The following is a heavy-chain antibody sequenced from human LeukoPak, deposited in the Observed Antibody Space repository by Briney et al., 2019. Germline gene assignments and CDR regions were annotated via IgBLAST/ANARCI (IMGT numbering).Heavy chain of an antibody. CDR1: GFTFSSYA. Sequence: GRSLRLSCAASGFTFSSYAMHWVRQAPGKGLEWAAVISYDGSNKYYADSVKGRFTISRDNSKNTLYLQMNSLRAEDTAVYYCARDAVAAAGNPLDYWGQGTLVTVSS. CDR3: ARDAVAAAGNPLDY. D-gene: IGHD6-13*01. V-gene: IGHV3-30-3*01. J-gene: IGHJ4*02. CDR2: ISYDGSNK.